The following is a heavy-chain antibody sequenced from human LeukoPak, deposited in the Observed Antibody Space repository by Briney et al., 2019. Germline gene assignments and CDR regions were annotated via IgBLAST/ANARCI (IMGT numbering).Heavy chain of an antibody. CDR1: GFTFSDYY. D-gene: IGHD1-26*01. CDR2: ISSSSSYT. CDR3: ARAVSVGATGYYFDY. J-gene: IGHJ4*02. V-gene: IGHV3-11*05. Sequence: PGGSLRLSYAASGFTFSDYYMSWIRQAPGKGLEWVSYISSSSSYTNYADSVKARFTISRDNAKNSLYLQMNSLRAEDTAVYYCARAVSVGATGYYFDYWGQGTLVTVSS.